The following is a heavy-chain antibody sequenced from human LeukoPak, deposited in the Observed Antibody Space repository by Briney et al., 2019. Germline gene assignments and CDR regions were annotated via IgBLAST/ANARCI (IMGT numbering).Heavy chain of an antibody. CDR2: IYHSGST. CDR1: GGSISGYY. J-gene: IGHJ4*02. Sequence: SETLSLTCTVSGGSISGYYWGWIRQPPGKGLEWIGSIYHSGSTYYNPSLKSRVTISVDTSKNQFSLKLSSVTAADTAVYYCAREADYYDSSGYFLYWGQGTLVTVSS. V-gene: IGHV4-38-2*02. CDR3: AREADYYDSSGYFLY. D-gene: IGHD3-22*01.